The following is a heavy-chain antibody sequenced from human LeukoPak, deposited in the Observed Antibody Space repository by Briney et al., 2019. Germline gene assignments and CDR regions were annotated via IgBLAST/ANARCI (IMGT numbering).Heavy chain of an antibody. Sequence: SEILSLTCPVSGGSVSSGSHYWSWIRQPPGKGLGWIGHVYYSGSTSYNPSLQGRVTISVDTSKNHFSLELHSVTAADTAVYYCARTVIRNYNWFDPWGQGTLVTVSS. J-gene: IGHJ5*02. CDR3: ARTVIRNYNWFDP. D-gene: IGHD2-21*01. CDR1: GGSVSSGSHY. V-gene: IGHV4-61*03. CDR2: VYYSGST.